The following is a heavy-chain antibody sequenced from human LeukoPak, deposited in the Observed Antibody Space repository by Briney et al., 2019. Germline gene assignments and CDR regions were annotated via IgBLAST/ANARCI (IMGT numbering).Heavy chain of an antibody. V-gene: IGHV3-73*01. CDR3: AKAAYGSESYYDPFDY. D-gene: IGHD3-10*01. CDR2: IRSKTKNYAT. Sequence: GGSLRLSCAASGFTFSGSALPWVRQASGKGLEWIGRIRSKTKNYATTYAASVTGRFTISRDDAENTAYLQMNSLRAEDTAVYYCAKAAYGSESYYDPFDYWGQGTLVTVSS. CDR1: GFTFSGSA. J-gene: IGHJ4*02.